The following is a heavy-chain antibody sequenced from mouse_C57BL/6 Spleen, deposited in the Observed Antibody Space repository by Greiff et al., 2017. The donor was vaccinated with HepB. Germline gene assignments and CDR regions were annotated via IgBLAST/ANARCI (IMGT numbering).Heavy chain of an antibody. J-gene: IGHJ1*03. Sequence: EVQLQQSGAELVRPGASVKLSCTASGFTINDYYMHWVKQRPEQGLEWIGRIDPGGGDTDYAPKFQGKATMTADTSSNTAYLQLSSLTSEDTAVYYCTRVYDYDCWYFDGWGTGTTVTVSS. CDR1: GFTINDYY. CDR2: IDPGGGDT. CDR3: TRVYDYDCWYFDG. V-gene: IGHV14-1*01. D-gene: IGHD2-4*01.